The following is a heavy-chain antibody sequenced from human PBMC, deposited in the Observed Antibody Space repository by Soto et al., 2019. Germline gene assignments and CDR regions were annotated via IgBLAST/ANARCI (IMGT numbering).Heavy chain of an antibody. V-gene: IGHV1-69*06. Sequence: GASVKVSFKASGGTFSSYAISWVRQAPGQGLEWMGGIIPIFGTANYAQKFQGRVTITADKSTSTAYMELSSLRSEDTAVYYCARAYYYDSSGPITGLGYGMDVWGQGTTVTVSS. J-gene: IGHJ6*02. CDR1: GGTFSSYA. CDR2: IIPIFGTA. D-gene: IGHD3-22*01. CDR3: ARAYYYDSSGPITGLGYGMDV.